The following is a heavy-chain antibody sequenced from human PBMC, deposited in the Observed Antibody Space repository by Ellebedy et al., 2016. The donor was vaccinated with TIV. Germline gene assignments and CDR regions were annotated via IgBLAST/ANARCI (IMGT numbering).Heavy chain of an antibody. CDR3: AKAANWNFFHY. V-gene: IGHV3-23*01. CDR1: GFSFGSYA. CDR2: ISNSGGST. Sequence: GGSLRLSCVGSGFSFGSYAMSWVRQAHGKGLELVAIISNSGGSTHYADSVDGRFTISRDISEKVLSLQMNSLRAEDTAIYYCAKAANWNFFHYWGQGTQVTVSS. D-gene: IGHD1-1*01. J-gene: IGHJ4*02.